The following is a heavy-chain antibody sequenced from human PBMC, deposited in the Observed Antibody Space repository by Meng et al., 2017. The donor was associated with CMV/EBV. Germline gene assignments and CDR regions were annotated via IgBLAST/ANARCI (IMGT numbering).Heavy chain of an antibody. CDR2: IYYSGST. Sequence: SETLSLTCTVSGGSISSSSYYWGWIRQPPGKGLEWIGSIYYSGSTYYNPSLKSRVTISVDTSQNQFSLKLSSVTAADTAVYYCARDRVAARPFDYWGQGTLVTVSS. CDR1: GGSISSSSYY. CDR3: ARDRVAARPFDY. D-gene: IGHD6-6*01. J-gene: IGHJ4*02. V-gene: IGHV4-39*07.